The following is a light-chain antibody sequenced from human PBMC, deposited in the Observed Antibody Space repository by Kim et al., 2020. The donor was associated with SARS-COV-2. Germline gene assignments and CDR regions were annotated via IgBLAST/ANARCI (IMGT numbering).Light chain of an antibody. CDR3: AAWDDSLIGPV. CDR2: QDT. CDR1: RLGDKY. J-gene: IGLJ2*01. V-gene: IGLV3-1*01. Sequence: SYELTQPPSVSVSPGQTANITCSGNRLGDKYTAWYHQKPGQSPVLVIYQDTKRPSGIPDRFSGSTSGNTATLTITGTQTLDEADYYCAAWDDSLIGPVFGGGTQLTVL.